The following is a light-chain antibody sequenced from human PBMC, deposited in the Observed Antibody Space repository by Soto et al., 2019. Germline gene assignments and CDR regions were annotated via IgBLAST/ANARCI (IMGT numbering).Light chain of an antibody. CDR3: SSYAGSNNVV. CDR1: SSDVGDYNY. Sequence: QSALTQPPSASGSPGQSVTISCTGTSSDVGDYNYVSWYQQNPGKAPKLMIYEVSKRPSGVPDRFSGSKSGDTASLTVSGLQAEYEADSFRSSYAGSNNVVFGGGTKLTVL. V-gene: IGLV2-8*01. J-gene: IGLJ2*01. CDR2: EVS.